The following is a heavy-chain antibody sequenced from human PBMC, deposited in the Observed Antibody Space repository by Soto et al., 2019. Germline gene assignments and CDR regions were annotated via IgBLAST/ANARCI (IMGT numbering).Heavy chain of an antibody. V-gene: IGHV4-39*01. CDR1: GGSISSSSYY. CDR3: ARLDRIAARLLDY. Sequence: PSETLSLTCTVSGGSISSSSYYWGWIRQPPGKGLEWIGSIYYSGSTYYNPSLKSRVTISVDTSKNQFSLKLSPVTAADTAVYYCARLDRIAARLLDYWGQGTLVTVSS. D-gene: IGHD6-6*01. J-gene: IGHJ4*02. CDR2: IYYSGST.